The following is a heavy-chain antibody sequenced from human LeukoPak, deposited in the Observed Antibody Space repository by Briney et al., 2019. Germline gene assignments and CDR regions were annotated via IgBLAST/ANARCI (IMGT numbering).Heavy chain of an antibody. J-gene: IGHJ4*02. V-gene: IGHV3-23*01. CDR2: ISGSGGST. CDR3: AKSPRYYGSGSYPPFDY. Sequence: GGSLRLSCTVSEFSFSYHSMSGVRQAPGKGLEWVSAISGSGGSTYYAGSVKGRFTISRDNSKNTLYLQMNSLRAEDTAVYYCAKSPRYYGSGSYPPFDYWGQGTLVTVSS. CDR1: EFSFSYHS. D-gene: IGHD3-10*01.